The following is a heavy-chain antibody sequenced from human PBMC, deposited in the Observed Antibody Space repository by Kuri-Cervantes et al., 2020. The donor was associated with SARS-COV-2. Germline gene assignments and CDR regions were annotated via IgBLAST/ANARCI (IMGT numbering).Heavy chain of an antibody. D-gene: IGHD1-26*01. Sequence: GGSLRLSCAASGFTFSSYEMNWVRQAPGKGLEWVSYISSSGSTIYYADSVKGRFTISRDNAKGSLYMQMNSLRAEDTAVYYCARGRSSGSYYDYYGADVWGQGTTVTVSS. J-gene: IGHJ6*02. V-gene: IGHV3-48*03. CDR1: GFTFSSYE. CDR3: ARGRSSGSYYDYYGADV. CDR2: ISSSGSTI.